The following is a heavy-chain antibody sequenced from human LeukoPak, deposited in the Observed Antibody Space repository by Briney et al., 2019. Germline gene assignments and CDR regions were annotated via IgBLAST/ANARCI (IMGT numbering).Heavy chain of an antibody. CDR2: IKTRNEGGTS. CDR3: TKPDLLWVGEDV. V-gene: IGHV3-15*01. Sequence: GGYLRLSCAASGFRFSNARMSWVRQAPGKGLHWVGRIKTRNEGGTSEYAAPVKGRFTISRDDSKNTVHLQMNSLKTEDTGVYYCTKPDLLWVGEDVWGPGTTVTVSS. CDR1: GFRFSNAR. D-gene: IGHD2/OR15-2a*01. J-gene: IGHJ6*02.